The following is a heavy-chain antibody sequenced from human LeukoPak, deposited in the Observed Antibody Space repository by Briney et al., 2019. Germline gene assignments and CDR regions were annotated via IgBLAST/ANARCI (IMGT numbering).Heavy chain of an antibody. J-gene: IGHJ4*02. CDR2: VTGSGDAT. V-gene: IGHV3-23*01. D-gene: IGHD3-10*01. CDR1: GFTFSGYA. Sequence: GGSLRLSCAAFGFTFSGYALTWVRQAPGKGLEWVSTVTGSGDATYYADSVKGRFTISRDNAKNTLYLQMNSLRAEDTAVYYCARDSPWHDYWGQGTLVTVSS. CDR3: ARDSPWHDY.